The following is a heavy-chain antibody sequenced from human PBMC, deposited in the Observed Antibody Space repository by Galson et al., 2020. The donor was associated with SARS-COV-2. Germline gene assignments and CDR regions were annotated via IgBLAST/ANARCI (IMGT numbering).Heavy chain of an antibody. J-gene: IGHJ4*02. CDR1: GGSVSSGSYY. V-gene: IGHV4-61*01. CDR2: IYYSGST. Sequence: SETLSLTCTVSGGSVSSGSYYWSWIRQPPGKGLEWIGYIYYSGSTNYNPSLKSRVTISVDTSKNQFSLKLSSVTAADTAVYYCARAGYYDSSGYYYESDFDYWGQGTLVTVSS. D-gene: IGHD3-22*01. CDR3: ARAGYYDSSGYYYESDFDY.